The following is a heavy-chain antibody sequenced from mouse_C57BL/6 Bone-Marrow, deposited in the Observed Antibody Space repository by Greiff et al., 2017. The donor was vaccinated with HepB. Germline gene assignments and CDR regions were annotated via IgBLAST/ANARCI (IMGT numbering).Heavy chain of an antibody. CDR1: GYTFTSYW. J-gene: IGHJ2*01. CDR3: ARGAQAFDY. CDR2: IDPSASYT. D-gene: IGHD3-2*02. Sequence: QVQLQQPGAELVRPGTSVKLSCKASGYTFTSYWMHWVKQRPGQGLEWIGVIDPSASYTNYNQKFKGKATLTVDTSSSTAYMQLSSLTSEDSAVYYCARGAQAFDYWGQGTTLTVSS. V-gene: IGHV1-59*01.